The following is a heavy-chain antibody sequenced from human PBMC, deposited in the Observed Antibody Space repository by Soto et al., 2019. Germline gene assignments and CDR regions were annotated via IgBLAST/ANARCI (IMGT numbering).Heavy chain of an antibody. CDR2: ISAYNGNT. CDR1: GYTFTYRY. Sequence: ASVKVSCKASGYTFTYRYLHWVRQAPGQALEWMGWISAYNGNTNYAQKLQGRVTMTRDRSTSTAYMELRSLRSDVTAVYYCARVGGIVGATIGLRNWFDPWGQGTLVTVS. CDR3: ARVGGIVGATIGLRNWFDP. J-gene: IGHJ5*02. D-gene: IGHD1-26*01. V-gene: IGHV1-45*02.